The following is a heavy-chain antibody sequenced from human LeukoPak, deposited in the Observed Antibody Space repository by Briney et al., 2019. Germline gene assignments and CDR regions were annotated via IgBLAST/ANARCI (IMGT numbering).Heavy chain of an antibody. CDR3: ARRGTIFGPESL. J-gene: IGHJ2*01. Sequence: SETLSLTCTVSGGSISSYYWSWIRQPPGKGLEWIGYIYTTGSSDSNPFLKSRVTISVDTSKNQLSLNLNSVTAADTAVYYCARRGTIFGPESLWGRGTLVTVSS. CDR2: IYTTGSS. D-gene: IGHD3-3*01. CDR1: GGSISSYY. V-gene: IGHV4-4*09.